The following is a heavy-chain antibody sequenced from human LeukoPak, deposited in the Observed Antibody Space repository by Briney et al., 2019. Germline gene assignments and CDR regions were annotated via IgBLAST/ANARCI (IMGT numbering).Heavy chain of an antibody. Sequence: GGSLRLSCAAPEFTFSNYWMTWVRQAPGKGLEWVANIKQDGSEKYYVDSVKGRFTISRDNAKNSLYLQMDSLRAEDTAVYYCARHRSSNTWYVAFDIWGQGTMVTVSS. CDR3: ARHRSSNTWYVAFDI. V-gene: IGHV3-7*04. D-gene: IGHD2-2*01. CDR1: EFTFSNYW. J-gene: IGHJ3*02. CDR2: IKQDGSEK.